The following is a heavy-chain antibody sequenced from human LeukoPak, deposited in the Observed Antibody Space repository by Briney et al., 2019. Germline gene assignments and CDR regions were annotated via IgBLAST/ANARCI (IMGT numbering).Heavy chain of an antibody. Sequence: GGSQRLSCSASGFTFSRYAMHWVRQAPGKGLEYVSAISSNGGSTYYADSVKGRFTIPRDNSKNTLYLQMSSLRAEDTAVYYCVKDGSGSYYTYYFDYWGQGTLVTVSS. D-gene: IGHD3-10*01. CDR2: ISSNGGST. CDR1: GFTFSRYA. CDR3: VKDGSGSYYTYYFDY. V-gene: IGHV3-64D*06. J-gene: IGHJ4*02.